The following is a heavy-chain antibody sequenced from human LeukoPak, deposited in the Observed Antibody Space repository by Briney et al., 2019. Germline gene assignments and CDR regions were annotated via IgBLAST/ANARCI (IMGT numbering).Heavy chain of an antibody. CDR1: GGTFSSYA. D-gene: IGHD3-22*01. CDR3: ARDHSSGYYPNWFDP. J-gene: IGHJ5*02. CDR2: IIPILGIA. Sequence: SVKVSCKASGGTFSSYAISWVRQAPGQGLEWMGRIIPILGIANYAQKFQGRVTITADKSTSTAYMELSSLRSEDTAVYYCARDHSSGYYPNWFDPWGQGILVTVSS. V-gene: IGHV1-69*04.